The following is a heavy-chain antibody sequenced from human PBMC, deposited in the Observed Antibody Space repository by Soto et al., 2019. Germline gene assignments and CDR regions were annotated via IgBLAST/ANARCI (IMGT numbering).Heavy chain of an antibody. CDR2: IYYSGST. Sequence: SETLSLTCTVSGGSISSSSYYWGWIRQPPGNGLEWIGSIYYSGSTYYNPSLKSRVTISVDTSKNQFSLKLTSVTAADTALYYCARDYFDSSDYTTNWFDPWGQGTLVT. D-gene: IGHD3-22*01. CDR1: GGSISSSSYY. J-gene: IGHJ5*02. V-gene: IGHV4-39*01. CDR3: ARDYFDSSDYTTNWFDP.